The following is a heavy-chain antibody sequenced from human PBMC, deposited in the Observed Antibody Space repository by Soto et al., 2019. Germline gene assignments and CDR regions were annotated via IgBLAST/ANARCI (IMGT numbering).Heavy chain of an antibody. CDR2: VSWNSGSI. V-gene: IGHV3-9*01. CDR3: AKDGSAAMVRGPTYYYDGSDV. J-gene: IGHJ6*02. D-gene: IGHD3-10*01. Sequence: EVQLVESGGGLVQPGRSLRLSCAASGFTFDDYAMHWVRQAPGKGLEWVPGVSWNSGSIGYADSVKGRFTISRDNAKNSLYLQMNSLRAEDTALYSCAKDGSAAMVRGPTYYYDGSDVWGQGSTVIVSS. CDR1: GFTFDDYA.